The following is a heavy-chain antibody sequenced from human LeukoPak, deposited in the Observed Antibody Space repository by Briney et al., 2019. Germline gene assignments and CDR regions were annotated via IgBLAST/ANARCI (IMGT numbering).Heavy chain of an antibody. Sequence: GGSLRLSCAASGFTFSIYGMSWVRQAPGKGLEWVSAISGSGSSTYYADSVKRRFTISRDNSKNTLYLQVNSLRAEDTAVYYCAKDLRGSYYYALDYWGQGTLVTVSS. CDR3: AKDLRGSYYYALDY. J-gene: IGHJ4*02. CDR2: ISGSGSST. D-gene: IGHD1-26*01. V-gene: IGHV3-23*01. CDR1: GFTFSIYG.